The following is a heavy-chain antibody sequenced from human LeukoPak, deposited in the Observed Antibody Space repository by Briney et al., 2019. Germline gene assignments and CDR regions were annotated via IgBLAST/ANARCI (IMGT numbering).Heavy chain of an antibody. Sequence: PGRSLRLSCAASGFTFSSYGMHWVRQAPGKGLEWVAVIWYDGDNKYYADSVKGRFTISRDNSKYTLYLQMNSLRAEDTAVYYCAKGRHKYYYYYGMDVWGRGTTVTVSS. V-gene: IGHV3-33*06. CDR1: GFTFSSYG. CDR3: AKGRHKYYYYYGMDV. J-gene: IGHJ6*02. CDR2: IWYDGDNK.